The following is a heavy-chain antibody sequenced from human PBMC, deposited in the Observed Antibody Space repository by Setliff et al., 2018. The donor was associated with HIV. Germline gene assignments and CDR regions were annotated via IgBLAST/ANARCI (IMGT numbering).Heavy chain of an antibody. CDR2: ISAYNGNT. Sequence: ASVKVSCKASGYTFITYGISWVRQAPGQGLEWMGWISAYNGNTDYAQNLQDRDTMTTDTSTSTAYMELRSLRSDDTAVYYCARVPWDYGDNPIDFWGQGTLVTVSS. CDR3: ARVPWDYGDNPIDF. D-gene: IGHD4-17*01. V-gene: IGHV1-18*01. CDR1: GYTFITYG. J-gene: IGHJ4*02.